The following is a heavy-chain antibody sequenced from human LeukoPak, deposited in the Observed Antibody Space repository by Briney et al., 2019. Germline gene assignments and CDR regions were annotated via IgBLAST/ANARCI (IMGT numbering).Heavy chain of an antibody. D-gene: IGHD4-17*01. CDR3: ARGGSRTVTTAY. Sequence: SETLSLICAVYGGSFSGYYWSWIRQPPGKGLEWIGEINHSGSTNYNPSLKSRVTISVDTSKNQFSLKLSSVTAADTAVYCCARGGSRTVTTAYWGQGTLVTVSS. J-gene: IGHJ4*02. CDR1: GGSFSGYY. CDR2: INHSGST. V-gene: IGHV4-34*01.